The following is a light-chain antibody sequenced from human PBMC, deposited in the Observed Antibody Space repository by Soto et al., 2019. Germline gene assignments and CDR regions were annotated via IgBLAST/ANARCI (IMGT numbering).Light chain of an antibody. V-gene: IGKV3-11*01. CDR2: DAS. CDR1: QSVSSY. Sequence: ELVLIRSPAPLSLSAAEVAIRFFRSSQSVSSYLAWYQQKPGQAPRLLIYDASNRATGISARFSGSGSGTDFTLTISSLEPEDFEFYYCQQRSNGPHSFGQGTKVDI. J-gene: IGKJ2*01. CDR3: QQRSNGPHS.